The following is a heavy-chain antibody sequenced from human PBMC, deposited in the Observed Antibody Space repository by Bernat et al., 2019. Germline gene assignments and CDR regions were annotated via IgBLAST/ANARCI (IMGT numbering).Heavy chain of an antibody. J-gene: IGHJ4*02. D-gene: IGHD3-22*01. CDR3: ASQTGGYYLW. V-gene: IGHV4-39*01. CDR1: GGSISSSSYY. Sequence: QLQLQESGPGLVKPLETLSLTCTVSGGSISSSSYYWGWIRQPPGKGLEWIGSIYYSGSTYYNPSLKSRVTISVDTSKNQFSLKLSSVTAADTAVYYCASQTGGYYLWWGQGTLVTVSS. CDR2: IYYSGST.